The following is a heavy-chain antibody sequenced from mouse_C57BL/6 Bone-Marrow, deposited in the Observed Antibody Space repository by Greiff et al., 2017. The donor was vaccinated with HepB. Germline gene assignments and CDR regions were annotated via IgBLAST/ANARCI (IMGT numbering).Heavy chain of an antibody. J-gene: IGHJ3*01. CDR1: GYTFTSYW. CDR3: ARGSSGPAWFAY. D-gene: IGHD3-2*02. Sequence: QVQLQQPGAELVKPGASVKMSCKASGYTFTSYWITWVKQRPGQGLEWIGDIYPGSGSTNYNEKFKSKATLTVDTSSSTAYMQLSSLTSEDSVVYYCARGSSGPAWFAYWGQGTLVTVSA. CDR2: IYPGSGST. V-gene: IGHV1-55*01.